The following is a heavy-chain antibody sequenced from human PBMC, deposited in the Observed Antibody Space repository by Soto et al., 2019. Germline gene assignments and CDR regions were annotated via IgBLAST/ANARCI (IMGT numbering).Heavy chain of an antibody. D-gene: IGHD3-3*01. Sequence: TETLSLTCALYGGSVNCYYWNWIRQPPGKGLEWIGEINHTGGTHYNPSLKSRVTMSVDTSKNQFSLRLSSVTAADTAIYYCATRITVFGLLIPPFDPWGQGTQVTVS. CDR3: ATRITVFGLLIPPFDP. CDR1: GGSVNCYY. CDR2: INHTGGT. V-gene: IGHV4-34*01. J-gene: IGHJ5*02.